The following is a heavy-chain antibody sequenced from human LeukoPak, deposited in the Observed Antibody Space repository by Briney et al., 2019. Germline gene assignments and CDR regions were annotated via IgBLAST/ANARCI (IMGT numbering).Heavy chain of an antibody. CDR3: ARHERVTMVRGVYHYGMDV. D-gene: IGHD3-10*01. Sequence: SETLSLTCTVSGGSISGYYWSWIRQPAGKGLEWIGRIYTSGSTNYNPSLKSRVTISVDTSKNQFSLKLSSGTAADTAVYYCARHERVTMVRGVYHYGMDVWGQGTTVTVSS. V-gene: IGHV4-4*07. CDR2: IYTSGST. CDR1: GGSISGYY. J-gene: IGHJ6*02.